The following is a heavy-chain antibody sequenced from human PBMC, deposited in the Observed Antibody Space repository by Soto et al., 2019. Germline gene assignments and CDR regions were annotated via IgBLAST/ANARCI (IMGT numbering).Heavy chain of an antibody. V-gene: IGHV1-69*13. CDR2: IIPIFGTA. CDR3: ARDRIAVAGTVTDWFDP. CDR1: GGTFGSYA. Sequence: SVKVSCKASGGTFGSYAISWVRQAPGQGLEWMGGIIPIFGTANYAQKFQGRVTITADESTSTAYMELSSLRSGDTAVYYCARDRIAVAGTVTDWFDPWGQGTLVTVSS. D-gene: IGHD6-19*01. J-gene: IGHJ5*02.